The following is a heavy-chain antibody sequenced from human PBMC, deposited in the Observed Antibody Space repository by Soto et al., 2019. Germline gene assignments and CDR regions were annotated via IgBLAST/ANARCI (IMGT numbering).Heavy chain of an antibody. J-gene: IGHJ6*03. Sequence: QVQLQQWGAGLLKPSETLSLTCAVYGGSFSGYYWSWIRQPPGKGLEWIGEINHSGSTNYNPSLKSRVTISVDTSKNQFSLKLSSVTAADTAVYYCARGGGGILQQYDYYYMDVWGKGTTVTVSS. CDR2: INHSGST. CDR1: GGSFSGYY. D-gene: IGHD3-16*01. V-gene: IGHV4-34*01. CDR3: ARGGGGILQQYDYYYMDV.